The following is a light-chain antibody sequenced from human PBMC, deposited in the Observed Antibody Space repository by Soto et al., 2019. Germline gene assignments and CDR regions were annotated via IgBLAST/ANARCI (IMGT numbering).Light chain of an antibody. Sequence: QSALTQPASVSGSPGQSITISCTGASSDVGGYNYVSWYQQHPGKAPKLMISEVSNRPSGVSNRFSGSKSGNTASLTISGLPADDEADYYCSSYTSTSTWVLGGGTKLTVL. CDR2: EVS. J-gene: IGLJ3*02. CDR3: SSYTSTSTWV. CDR1: SSDVGGYNY. V-gene: IGLV2-14*01.